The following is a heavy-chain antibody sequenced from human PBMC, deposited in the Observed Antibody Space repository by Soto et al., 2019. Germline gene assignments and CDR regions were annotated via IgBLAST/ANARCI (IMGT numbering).Heavy chain of an antibody. J-gene: IGHJ6*02. V-gene: IGHV3-23*01. CDR3: AKALRYVDGVLRPWNSMDV. Sequence: PGGSLRLSCAASGFTFSSYSMNWIRHAPGKRLEWVSTISGSGDSTYYADSVKGRFTISRDNSRNTLYLQMNSLRAEDTAVYYCAKALRYVDGVLRPWNSMDVWGQGTTVTVS. CDR2: ISGSGDST. D-gene: IGHD3-9*01. CDR1: GFTFSSYS.